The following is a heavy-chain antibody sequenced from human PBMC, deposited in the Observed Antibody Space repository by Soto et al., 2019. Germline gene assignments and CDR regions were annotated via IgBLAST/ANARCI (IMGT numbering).Heavy chain of an antibody. CDR3: AKEVRYFD. J-gene: IGHJ4*02. CDR2: VSYDGNTK. CDR1: GFTFSSHA. V-gene: IGHV3-30-3*01. D-gene: IGHD3-9*01. Sequence: QVQLVESGGGVVQPGRSLRLSCAASGFTFSSHAMHWVRQAPGKGLECVAAVSYDGNTKYYADSVQARFTIFRDNSKNTLFLQMNSLRAEDTALYYCAKEVRYFDWGQRTLVTVSS.